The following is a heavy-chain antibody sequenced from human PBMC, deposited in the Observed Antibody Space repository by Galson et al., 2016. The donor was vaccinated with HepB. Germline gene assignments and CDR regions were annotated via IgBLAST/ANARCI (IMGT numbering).Heavy chain of an antibody. CDR2: FSSDGDKT. V-gene: IGHV3-64D*09. Sequence: SLRLSCAASGFAFSTSTIYWVRQTPGKGLEYVSVFSSDGDKTHYTDSVKGRFTISRDHTKNTLFLQMNILRVEDTAVYYCVRGLRGQRGGLYFDLWGRGTLVTVSS. CDR3: VRGLRGQRGGLYFDL. CDR1: GFAFSTST. D-gene: IGHD3-10*01. J-gene: IGHJ2*01.